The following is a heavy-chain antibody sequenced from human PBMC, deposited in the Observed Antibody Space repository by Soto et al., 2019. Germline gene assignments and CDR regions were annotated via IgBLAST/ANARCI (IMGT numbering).Heavy chain of an antibody. J-gene: IGHJ5*02. CDR3: ARVTYYYDSSGYYLGAWFDP. V-gene: IGHV4-61*01. CDR1: GGSVSSGSYY. D-gene: IGHD3-22*01. CDR2: IYYSGST. Sequence: QVQLQESGPGLVKPSETLSLTCTVSGGSVSSGSYYWSWIRQPPGKGLEWIGYIYYSGSTNYNPSLKSRVTISVDTSKNQFSLKLSSVTAADTAVYYCARVTYYYDSSGYYLGAWFDPWGQGTLVTVSS.